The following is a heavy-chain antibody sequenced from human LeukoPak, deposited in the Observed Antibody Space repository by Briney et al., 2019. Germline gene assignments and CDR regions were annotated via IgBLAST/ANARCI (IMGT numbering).Heavy chain of an antibody. CDR1: GGSISSSSYY. CDR2: IYYSGST. D-gene: IGHD2-15*01. J-gene: IGHJ5*02. V-gene: IGHV4-39*07. CDR3: ARDQHCSGGSCYGLPTSHNWFDP. Sequence: SETLSLTCTVSGGSISSSSYYWGWIRQPPGKGLEWIGSIYYSGSTYYNPSLKSRVTISVDTSKNQFSLKLSSVTAADTAVYYCARDQHCSGGSCYGLPTSHNWFDPWGQGTLVTVSS.